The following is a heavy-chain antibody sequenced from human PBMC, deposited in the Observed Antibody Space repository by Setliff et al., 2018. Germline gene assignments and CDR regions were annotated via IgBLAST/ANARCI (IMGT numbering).Heavy chain of an antibody. CDR1: GDSINPCY. V-gene: IGHV4-59*01. J-gene: IGHJ5*01. CDR2: IHYSGNT. CDR3: ARARYCSGGRCYWTWLDS. D-gene: IGHD2-15*01. Sequence: SETLSLTCSVSGDSINPCYWTWIRQPPGKGLEWLGYIHYSGNTNYNPSLKSRVTISFNTSRNQISLNLSSVTPADTAVYYCARARYCSGGRCYWTWLDSWAQGTLVTVSS.